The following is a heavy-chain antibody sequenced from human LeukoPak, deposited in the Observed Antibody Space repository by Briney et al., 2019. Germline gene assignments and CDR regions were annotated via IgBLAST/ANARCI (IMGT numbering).Heavy chain of an antibody. J-gene: IGHJ4*02. CDR1: GFTFSSYS. Sequence: GGSLRLSCAASGFTFSSYSMNWVRQAPGKGLEWVSSISSSSSYIYYADSVKGRFTISGDNAKNSLYLQMNSLRAEDTAVYYCARDGGAGTFHYWGQGTLVTVSS. D-gene: IGHD3-3*01. V-gene: IGHV3-21*01. CDR3: ARDGGAGTFHY. CDR2: ISSSSSYI.